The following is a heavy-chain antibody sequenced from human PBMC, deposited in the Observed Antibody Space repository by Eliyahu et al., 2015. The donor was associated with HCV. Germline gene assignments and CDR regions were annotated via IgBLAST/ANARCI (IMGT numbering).Heavy chain of an antibody. V-gene: IGHV1-58*01. Sequence: GFTFTSSAVQWVRQARGQRLEWIGWIVVGSGNTNYAQKFQERVTITRDMSTSTAYMELSSLRSEDTAVYYCAADPRLGYYDFWSGYYLTPGGMDVWGQGTTVTVSS. D-gene: IGHD3-3*01. CDR3: AADPRLGYYDFWSGYYLTPGGMDV. CDR1: GFTFTSSA. CDR2: IVVGSGNT. J-gene: IGHJ6*02.